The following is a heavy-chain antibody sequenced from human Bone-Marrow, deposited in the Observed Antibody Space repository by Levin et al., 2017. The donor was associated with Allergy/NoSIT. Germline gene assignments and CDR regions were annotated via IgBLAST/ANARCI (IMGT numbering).Heavy chain of an antibody. CDR3: ARRGFPAAPEYYFDY. V-gene: IGHV3-23*01. Sequence: GESLKISCAASGFTFDSYAMSWVRQAPGKGLAWVSSISLSGARTDYADSVMGRFAISRDNSKNMLYLQMNGLRPDDTAVYYCARRGFPAAPEYYFDYWGQGTLVTVSS. CDR2: ISLSGART. D-gene: IGHD2-2*01. J-gene: IGHJ4*02. CDR1: GFTFDSYA.